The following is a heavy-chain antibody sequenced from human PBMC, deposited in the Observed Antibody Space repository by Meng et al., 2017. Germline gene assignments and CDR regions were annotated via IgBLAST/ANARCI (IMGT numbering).Heavy chain of an antibody. D-gene: IGHD4-17*01. Sequence: SVKVSCKASGGTFSNYAISWVRQAPGQGLEGMGGIIPIFGTANYAQKFQGRVTITADKSTSTAYMELSSLRSEDTAVYYCARTARLDYGDYGLPDQPYYYYYGMDVWGQATTVTVSS. CDR1: GGTFSNYA. CDR3: ARTARLDYGDYGLPDQPYYYYYGMDV. V-gene: IGHV1-69*06. J-gene: IGHJ6*02. CDR2: IIPIFGTA.